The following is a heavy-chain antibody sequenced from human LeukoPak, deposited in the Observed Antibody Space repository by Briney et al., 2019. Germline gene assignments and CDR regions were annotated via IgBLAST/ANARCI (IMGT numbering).Heavy chain of an antibody. D-gene: IGHD7-27*01. CDR2: IQEDGNEM. V-gene: IGHV3-7*01. J-gene: IGHJ4*02. CDR3: ARDYTGGWNDY. Sequence: GGSLRLSCAATGFNFRKHWMSWVRQSIGKGLECVAKIQEDGNEMHYVDSVKGRFTISRDNARNSLYLQMNNLRVEDTAVYYCARDYTGGWNDYWGQGTLVTVSS. CDR1: GFNFRKHW.